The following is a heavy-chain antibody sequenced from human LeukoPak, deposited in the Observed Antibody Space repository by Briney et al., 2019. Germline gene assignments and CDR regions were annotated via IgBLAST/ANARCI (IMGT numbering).Heavy chain of an antibody. CDR2: INPNSGGT. CDR1: GYTFTGYY. V-gene: IGHV1-2*02. J-gene: IGHJ4*02. D-gene: IGHD3-22*01. Sequence: GASVTVSCKASGYTFTGYYMHWVRQAPGQGLEWMGWINPNSGGTNYAQKFQGRVTMTRDTSISTAYMELSRLRSDDTAVYYCARDPYDSRGNPLDYWGQGTLVTVSS. CDR3: ARDPYDSRGNPLDY.